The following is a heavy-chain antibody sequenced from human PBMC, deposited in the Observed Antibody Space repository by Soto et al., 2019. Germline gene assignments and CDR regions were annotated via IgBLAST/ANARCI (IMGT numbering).Heavy chain of an antibody. D-gene: IGHD1-1*01. CDR1: GFTFSDHY. V-gene: IGHV3-72*01. J-gene: IGHJ4*02. CDR2: TRNKANSYTT. CDR3: ARAGTGTEIDY. Sequence: GGSLGLSCAASGFTFSDHYMDWVRQAPGKGLEWVGRTRNKANSYTTEYAASVKGRFTISRDDSKNSLYLQMNSLKTEDTAVYYCARAGTGTEIDYWGQGTLVTVSS.